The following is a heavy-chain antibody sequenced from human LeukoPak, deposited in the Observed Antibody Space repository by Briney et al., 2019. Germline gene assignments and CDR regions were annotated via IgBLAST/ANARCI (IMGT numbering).Heavy chain of an antibody. CDR3: AKDPRVTIPYGMDV. D-gene: IGHD3-9*01. J-gene: IGHJ6*02. CDR1: GFTFSSYA. Sequence: GGSLRLSCAASGFTFSSYAMSWVRQAPGKGLEWVSAISGSGGSTYYADSVKGRFTISRDNSKNTLYLQTNSLRAEDTAVYYCAKDPRVTIPYGMDVWGQGTTVTVSS. V-gene: IGHV3-23*01. CDR2: ISGSGGST.